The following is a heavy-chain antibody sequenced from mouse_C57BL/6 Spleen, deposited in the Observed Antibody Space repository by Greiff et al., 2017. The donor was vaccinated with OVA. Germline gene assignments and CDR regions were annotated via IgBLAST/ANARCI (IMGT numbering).Heavy chain of an antibody. CDR1: GYTFTDYY. V-gene: IGHV1-76*01. CDR2: IYPGSGNT. J-gene: IGHJ1*03. CDR3: AKGMDDYDGDWYFDV. Sequence: VQLQQSGAELVRPGASVKLSCKASGYTFTDYYINWVKQRPGQGLEWIARIYPGSGNTYYNEKFKGKATLTAEKSSSTAYMQLSSLTSGDSAVYVCAKGMDDYDGDWYFDVWGTGTTVTVSS. D-gene: IGHD2-4*01.